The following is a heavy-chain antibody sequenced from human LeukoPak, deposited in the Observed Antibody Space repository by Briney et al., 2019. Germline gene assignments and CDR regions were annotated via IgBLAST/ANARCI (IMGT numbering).Heavy chain of an antibody. Sequence: PGGSLRLSCAASGFTFSSYSMNWVRQAPGKGLEWVSSMSSSSSYIYYADSVKGRFTISRDNAKNSLYLQMNSLRAEDTAVYYCARDCRYDYDSSGCVDYWGQGTLVTVPS. CDR3: ARDCRYDYDSSGCVDY. CDR2: MSSSSSYI. V-gene: IGHV3-21*01. D-gene: IGHD3-22*01. J-gene: IGHJ4*02. CDR1: GFTFSSYS.